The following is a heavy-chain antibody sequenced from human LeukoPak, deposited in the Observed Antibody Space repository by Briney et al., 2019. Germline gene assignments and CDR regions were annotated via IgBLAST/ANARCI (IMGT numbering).Heavy chain of an antibody. CDR3: ARDRPEGRAVAAAFDY. V-gene: IGHV3-48*03. CDR2: INTGGSII. CDR1: GFTFSNHE. D-gene: IGHD6-19*01. J-gene: IGHJ4*02. Sequence: GGSLRLSCTGSGFTFSNHEMNWVRQAPGKGLEWVSYINTGGSIIYYADSVKGRFTISRDNAKNSLYLQMNSLRAEDTAKYYCARDRPEGRAVAAAFDYWGQGTLVTVSS.